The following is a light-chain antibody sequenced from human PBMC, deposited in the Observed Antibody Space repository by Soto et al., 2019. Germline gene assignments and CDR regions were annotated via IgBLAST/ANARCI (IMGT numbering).Light chain of an antibody. Sequence: QSVLTQPPSASGTPGQRVTISCSGSRCNIGSNTVNWYQQLPGTAPKLLIYSNNQRPSGVPDRFSGSKSGTSGSLAISGLQSEDEADYDCAAWDDSLNGVVFGGGTKVTVL. J-gene: IGLJ2*01. CDR2: SNN. V-gene: IGLV1-44*01. CDR3: AAWDDSLNGVV. CDR1: RCNIGSNT.